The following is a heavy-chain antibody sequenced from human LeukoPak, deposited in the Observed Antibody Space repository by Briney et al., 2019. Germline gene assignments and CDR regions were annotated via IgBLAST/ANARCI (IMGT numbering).Heavy chain of an antibody. CDR2: MNPNSGNT. CDR3: ARGPYYGSGSPHLYYYYYYMDV. V-gene: IGHV1-8*03. D-gene: IGHD3-10*01. Sequence: ASVKVSCKAAGYSFTSYYMHWVRQATGQGLEWMGWMNPNSGNTGYAQKFQGRVTITRNTSISTAYMELSSLRSEDTAVYYCARGPYYGSGSPHLYYYYYYMDVWGKGITVTVSS. J-gene: IGHJ6*03. CDR1: GYSFTSYY.